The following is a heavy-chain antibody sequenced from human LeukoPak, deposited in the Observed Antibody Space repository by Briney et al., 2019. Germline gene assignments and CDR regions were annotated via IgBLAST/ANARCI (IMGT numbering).Heavy chain of an antibody. V-gene: IGHV1-24*01. CDR1: GYTLTELS. Sequence: ASVKVSCKVFGYTLTELSMHWVRQAPGKGLEWMGGFDPEDGETIYAQKFQGRVTMTEDTSINTAYMYLSSLRAEDTAVYYCAREPSGIYDTNSFDIWGQGTMVTVSS. CDR3: AREPSGIYDTNSFDI. D-gene: IGHD1-26*01. CDR2: FDPEDGET. J-gene: IGHJ3*02.